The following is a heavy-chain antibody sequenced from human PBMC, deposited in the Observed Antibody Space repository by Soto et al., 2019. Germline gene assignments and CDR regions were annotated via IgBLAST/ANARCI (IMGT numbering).Heavy chain of an antibody. V-gene: IGHV3-48*02. CDR1: GFTFSNFH. D-gene: IGHD3-22*01. J-gene: IGHJ4*02. CDR3: ARDAFEYDTTGYHSDY. Sequence: EVQLVESGGGLVQPGGSLRLSCGASGFTFSNFHMNWVRQAPGKGVEWVSYISSSGSTTYYADSVKGRFTISRDNARNSLFLQMSSLRDEDTAVYYCARDAFEYDTTGYHSDYWGQGTLVTVSS. CDR2: ISSSGSTT.